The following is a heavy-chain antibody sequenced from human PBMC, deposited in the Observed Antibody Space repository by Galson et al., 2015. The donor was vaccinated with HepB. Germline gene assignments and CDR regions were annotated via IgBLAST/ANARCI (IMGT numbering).Heavy chain of an antibody. CDR1: GFTFRSYN. CDR3: AREEMATTYYFDY. Sequence: SLRLSCAASGFTFRSYNMNWVRQAPGKGLEWLSYISSSSSTIYYADSVKGRLTISRDNAKNSLYLQMNSLRAEDTAVYYCAREEMATTYYFDYWGQGTLVTVSS. CDR2: ISSSSSTI. J-gene: IGHJ4*02. D-gene: IGHD5-24*01. V-gene: IGHV3-48*04.